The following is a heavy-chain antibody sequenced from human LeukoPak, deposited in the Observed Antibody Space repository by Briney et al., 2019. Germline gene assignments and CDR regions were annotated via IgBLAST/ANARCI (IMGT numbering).Heavy chain of an antibody. Sequence: ASVKVSCKASGYTFTSYDINWVRQATGQGLEWMGWMNPNSGNTGYAQKFQGRVTTTRNTSISTAYMELSSLRSEDTAVYYCARGRWGYYYYYYYGMDVWGQGTTVTVSS. CDR1: GYTFTSYD. J-gene: IGHJ6*02. CDR3: ARGRWGYYYYYYYGMDV. V-gene: IGHV1-8*01. D-gene: IGHD7-27*01. CDR2: MNPNSGNT.